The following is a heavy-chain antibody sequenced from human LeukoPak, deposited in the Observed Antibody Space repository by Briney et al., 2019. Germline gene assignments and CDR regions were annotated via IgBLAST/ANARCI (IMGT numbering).Heavy chain of an antibody. J-gene: IGHJ5*02. Sequence: GGSLRLSCAASGFIFSSYGMHWVRQAPGKGLEWVAVISYDGSNKYYADSVKGRFTISRDNSKNTLYLQMNSLRAEDTAVYYCAKESSSSWYWSEWFDPWGQGTLVTVSS. CDR2: ISYDGSNK. CDR1: GFIFSSYG. CDR3: AKESSSSWYWSEWFDP. V-gene: IGHV3-30*18. D-gene: IGHD6-13*01.